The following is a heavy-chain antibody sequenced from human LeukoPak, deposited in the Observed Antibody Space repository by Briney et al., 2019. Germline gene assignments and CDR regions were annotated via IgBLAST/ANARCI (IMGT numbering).Heavy chain of an antibody. J-gene: IGHJ6*02. CDR1: GGSISSSSYY. CDR2: INHSGST. D-gene: IGHD2-21*01. Sequence: SETLSLTCTVSGGSISSSSYYWGWIRQPPGKGLEWIGEINHSGSTNYNPSLKSRVTISVDTSKNQFSLKLRSVTAADTAVYYCAREVRAYGMDVWGQGTTVTVSS. CDR3: AREVRAYGMDV. V-gene: IGHV4-39*07.